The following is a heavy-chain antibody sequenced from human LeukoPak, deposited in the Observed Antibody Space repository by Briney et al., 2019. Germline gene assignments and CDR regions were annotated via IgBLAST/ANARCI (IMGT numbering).Heavy chain of an antibody. Sequence: PGGSLRLSCAASEFTFSSYWMNWLPQAPGGGLEWVANIKQGGSETYYVDSVKGRFTISRDNAQNSLYLQMNSLSAEHTAVYYCATVRPDDGSGNSYYRDLHIWGQGTKGTVAS. J-gene: IGHJ3*02. CDR3: ATVRPDDGSGNSYYRDLHI. D-gene: IGHD2-2*01. CDR1: EFTFSSYW. CDR2: IKQGGSET. V-gene: IGHV3-7*01.